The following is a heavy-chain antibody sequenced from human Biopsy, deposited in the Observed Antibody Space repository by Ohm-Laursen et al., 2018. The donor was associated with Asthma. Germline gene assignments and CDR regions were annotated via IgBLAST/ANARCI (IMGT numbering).Heavy chain of an antibody. J-gene: IGHJ4*02. CDR2: HDHEEGGT. Sequence: ASVKVSCKISGYSLTDLSVHWVRQAPGQGLERMGGHDHEEGGTENARRFQGRVTMTEDTSTDTAYMELSSLSSDDTAVYYCASDFPKDYVRYNFQFWGQGTLVTVSS. CDR3: ASDFPKDYVRYNFQF. V-gene: IGHV1-24*01. D-gene: IGHD4-17*01. CDR1: GYSLTDLS.